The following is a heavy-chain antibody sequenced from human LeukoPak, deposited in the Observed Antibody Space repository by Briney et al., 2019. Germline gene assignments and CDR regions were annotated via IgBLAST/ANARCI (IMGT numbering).Heavy chain of an antibody. CDR3: AKVEVLTVTPWYFDL. CDR1: GFTFSTYS. D-gene: IGHD4-17*01. J-gene: IGHJ2*01. Sequence: GGSLRLSCAASGFTFSTYSMNWVRQAPGKGLEWVSAISGSGGSTYYADSVKGRFTISRDNSKNTLYLQMNSLRAEDTAVYYCAKVEVLTVTPWYFDLWGRGTLVTVSS. CDR2: ISGSGGST. V-gene: IGHV3-23*01.